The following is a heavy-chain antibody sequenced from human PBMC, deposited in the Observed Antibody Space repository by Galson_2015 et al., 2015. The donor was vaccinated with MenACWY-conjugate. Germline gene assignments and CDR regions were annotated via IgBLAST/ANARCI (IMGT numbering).Heavy chain of an antibody. CDR2: ISYDGSNK. D-gene: IGHD1-26*01. V-gene: IGHV3-30*18. CDR3: AKVVGADNFDY. Sequence: SLRLSCAASGFTFSSYGMHWVRQAPGKGLEWVAVISYDGSNKYYADSVKGRFTISRDNSKNTLYLQMNSLRAEDTAVYYCAKVVGADNFDYWGQGTLVTVSS. J-gene: IGHJ4*02. CDR1: GFTFSSYG.